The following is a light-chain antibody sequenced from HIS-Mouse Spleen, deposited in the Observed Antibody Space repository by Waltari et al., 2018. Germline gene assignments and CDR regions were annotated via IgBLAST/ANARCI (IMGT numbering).Light chain of an antibody. J-gene: IGLJ2*01. CDR3: NSRDSSCNHVV. CDR1: PLRSDS. V-gene: IGLV3-19*01. Sequence: SSELTQDPAESVAWGQTVRITCTGDPLRSDSQSRYPQKQGQAPVLVIYGKTNRPSGIPGRFSGSSSGNTAALTITGAQAEDEADYYCNSRDSSCNHVVFGGGTKLTVL. CDR2: GKT.